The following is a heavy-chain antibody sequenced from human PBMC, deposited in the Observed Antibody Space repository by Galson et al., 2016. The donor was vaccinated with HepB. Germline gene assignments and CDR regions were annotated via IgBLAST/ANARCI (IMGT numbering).Heavy chain of an antibody. J-gene: IGHJ4*02. CDR1: GFTFNSYW. Sequence: SLRLSCAASGFTFNSYWMHWVRQAPGKGLVWVSRISSDGTSIIYADSVKGRFTTSRDNAKNTLYLQMNSLRAEDTAVYYCARQQWPRVFDYWGQGTLVTVSP. D-gene: IGHD6-19*01. V-gene: IGHV3-74*01. CDR3: ARQQWPRVFDY. CDR2: ISSDGTSI.